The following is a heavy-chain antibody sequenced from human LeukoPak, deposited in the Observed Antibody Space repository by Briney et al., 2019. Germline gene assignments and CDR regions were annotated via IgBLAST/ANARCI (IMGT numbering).Heavy chain of an antibody. J-gene: IGHJ4*02. V-gene: IGHV3-33*01. CDR3: ARDGYSGYDFYFDY. CDR2: IWFDGSDK. Sequence: GGSLRLSCAVSGFTFSSYGMHWVRQAPGKGLVWVAVIWFDGSDKYYADSLKGRFTISRDNSKNTLYLQMNSLRADDTAVYYCARDGYSGYDFYFDYWGQGTLVTVSS. D-gene: IGHD5-12*01. CDR1: GFTFSSYG.